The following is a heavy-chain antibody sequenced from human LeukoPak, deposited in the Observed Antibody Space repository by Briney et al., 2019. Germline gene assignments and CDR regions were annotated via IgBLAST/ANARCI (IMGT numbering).Heavy chain of an antibody. CDR2: ISSSSSYI. D-gene: IGHD3-10*01. V-gene: IGHV3-21*01. CDR3: ARDRVNYFDY. J-gene: IGHJ4*02. Sequence: GGSLRLSCAASGFTFSSYSTNWVRQAPGKGLEWVSSISSSSSYIYYADSVKGRFTISRDNAKNSLYLQMNSLRAEDTAVYYCARDRVNYFDYWGQGTLVTVSS. CDR1: GFTFSSYS.